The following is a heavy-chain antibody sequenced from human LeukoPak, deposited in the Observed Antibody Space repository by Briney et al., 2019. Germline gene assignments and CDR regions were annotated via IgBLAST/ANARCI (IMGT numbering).Heavy chain of an antibody. V-gene: IGHV4-31*03. J-gene: IGHJ4*02. CDR2: IYYSGST. D-gene: IGHD6-6*01. CDR3: ARYEYSSSSYYFDY. Sequence: SETLSLTCTVSGGSISSSSYYWSWIRQHPGKGLEWIGYIYYSGSTYYNPSLKSRVTISVDTSKNQFSLKLSSVTAADTAVYYCARYEYSSSSYYFDYWGQGTLVTVSS. CDR1: GGSISSSSYY.